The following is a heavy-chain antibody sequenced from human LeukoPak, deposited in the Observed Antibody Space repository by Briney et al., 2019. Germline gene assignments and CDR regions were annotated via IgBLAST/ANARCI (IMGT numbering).Heavy chain of an antibody. Sequence: PSETLPLTCAVSGYSISSGYYWGWIRQPPGKGLEWIGSIYHSGSTYYNPSLKSRVTISVDTSKNQFSLKLSSVTAADTAVYYCARTRAVAREYYFDYWGQGTLVTVSS. CDR1: GYSISSGYY. V-gene: IGHV4-38-2*01. D-gene: IGHD6-19*01. J-gene: IGHJ4*02. CDR2: IYHSGST. CDR3: ARTRAVAREYYFDY.